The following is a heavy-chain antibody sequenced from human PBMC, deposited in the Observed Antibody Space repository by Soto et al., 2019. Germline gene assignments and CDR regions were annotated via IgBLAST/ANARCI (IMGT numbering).Heavy chain of an antibody. CDR3: ARLPPPTYCSGSTCSGY. V-gene: IGHV5-10-1*03. D-gene: IGHD2-15*01. CDR2: IDPDDSYT. CDR1: GYSFTNYW. Sequence: EVQLVQSGAEVRKPGESLRISCKGSGYSFTNYWINWVCQMPGKGLEWMGRIDPDDSYTNYSPSFQGHVTISVDKSISTAYLQWSSLQASDTAIYYCARLPPPTYCSGSTCSGYWGQGTLVTVSS. J-gene: IGHJ4*02.